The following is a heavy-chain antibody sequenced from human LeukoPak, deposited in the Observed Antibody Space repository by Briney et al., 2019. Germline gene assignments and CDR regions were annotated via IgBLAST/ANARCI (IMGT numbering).Heavy chain of an antibody. V-gene: IGHV4-31*02. Sequence: SETLSLTCTIPGGSICSGATYCSWIRQHPGKGLEWIGYISYSGNTYYNPSLKSRLTISVDTSKNQFSLKLSSVTAADTDVYYGAIVLCSTVGGSSWGGYFDYWGQGTLVTVSS. CDR1: GGSICSGATY. CDR3: AIVLCSTVGGSSWGGYFDY. J-gene: IGHJ4*02. D-gene: IGHD6-13*01. CDR2: ISYSGNT.